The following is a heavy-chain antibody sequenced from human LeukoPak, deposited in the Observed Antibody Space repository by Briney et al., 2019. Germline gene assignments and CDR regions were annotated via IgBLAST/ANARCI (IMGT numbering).Heavy chain of an antibody. J-gene: IGHJ4*02. V-gene: IGHV3-48*02. CDR3: AAPGYSSGWPPLDY. CDR2: ISGPSSTM. CDR1: GFTFSSYT. D-gene: IGHD6-19*01. Sequence: GGSLRLSCAASGFTFSSYTMNWVRQAPGKGLEWVSYISGPSSTMYYADSVKGRFTISRDNAKHSLYLEMNSLRDEDTAVYSCAAPGYSSGWPPLDYWGLGTLVTVSS.